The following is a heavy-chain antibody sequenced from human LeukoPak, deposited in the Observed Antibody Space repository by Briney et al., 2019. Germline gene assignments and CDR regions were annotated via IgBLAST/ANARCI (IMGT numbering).Heavy chain of an antibody. CDR1: GASITSGDPY. Sequence: PSQTLSLTCTVSGASITSGDPYWSWIRQPPGKGLDWIGHIYYSGTDYYKSSLESRVTISVDMSKNQLSLRLSSVTAADTAVYYCPREYIWGTYRYLDYWGQGTLVTVSS. CDR3: PREYIWGTYRYLDY. V-gene: IGHV4-30-4*08. CDR2: IYYSGTD. J-gene: IGHJ4*02. D-gene: IGHD3-16*02.